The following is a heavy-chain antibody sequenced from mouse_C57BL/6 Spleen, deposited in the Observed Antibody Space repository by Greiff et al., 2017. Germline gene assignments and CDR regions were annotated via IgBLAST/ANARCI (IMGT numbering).Heavy chain of an antibody. D-gene: IGHD1-1*01. CDR2: IYPGYGDT. CDR1: GYAFSSSW. CDR3: ARGGSYYGSSSYAMDY. Sequence: VQLQQSGAELVKPGASVKISCKASGYAFSSSWMNWVKQRHGTGLGRIGQIYPGYGDTNYNGKFKGKATLTANKSDSTAYMERRSLTSEDAAVYVCARGGSYYGSSSYAMDYWGQGTSVTVSS. V-gene: IGHV1-80*01. J-gene: IGHJ4*01.